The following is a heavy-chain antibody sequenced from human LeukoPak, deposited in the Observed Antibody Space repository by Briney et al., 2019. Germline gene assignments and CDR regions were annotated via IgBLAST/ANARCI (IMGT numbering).Heavy chain of an antibody. J-gene: IGHJ4*02. D-gene: IGHD3-10*01. V-gene: IGHV4-59*01. Sequence: PSETLSLTCTVSGGSIRSYYWSWIRQPPGKGLEWIGYIYYSGSTNYNPSLKSRVTISVDTSKNQFSLKLSSVTAADTAVYYCARSGSYYDFDYWGQGTLVTVSS. CDR1: GGSIRSYY. CDR3: ARSGSYYDFDY. CDR2: IYYSGST.